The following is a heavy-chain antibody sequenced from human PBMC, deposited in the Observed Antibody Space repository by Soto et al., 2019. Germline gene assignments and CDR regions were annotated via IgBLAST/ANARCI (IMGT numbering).Heavy chain of an antibody. CDR2: ISGSGGST. J-gene: IGHJ4*02. CDR3: AKREIITIFGVVITPSFDY. Sequence: LRLSCAASGFTFSSYAMSWVRQAPGKGLEWVSAISGSGGSTYYADSVKGRFTISRDNSKNTLYLQMNSLRAEDTAVYYCAKREIITIFGVVITPSFDYWGQGTLVTVSS. V-gene: IGHV3-23*01. D-gene: IGHD3-3*01. CDR1: GFTFSSYA.